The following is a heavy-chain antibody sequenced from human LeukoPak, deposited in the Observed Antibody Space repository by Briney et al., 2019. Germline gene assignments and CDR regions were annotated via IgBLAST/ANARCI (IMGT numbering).Heavy chain of an antibody. CDR1: GCTFSSYW. CDR3: ARVYYGSGSYNYYYYMDV. J-gene: IGHJ6*03. Sequence: GGSLRLSCAASGCTFSSYWMSWVRQAPGKGLEWVVNIKQDGSEKYYVDSVKGRFTISRDNAKNSLYLQMNSLRAKDTAVYYCARVYYGSGSYNYYYYMDVWGKGTTVTVSS. CDR2: IKQDGSEK. D-gene: IGHD3-10*01. V-gene: IGHV3-7*01.